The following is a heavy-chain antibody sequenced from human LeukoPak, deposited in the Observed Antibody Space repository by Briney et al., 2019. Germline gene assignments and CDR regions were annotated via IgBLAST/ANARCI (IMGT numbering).Heavy chain of an antibody. Sequence: GGSLRLSCAASGFTFSSYSMNWIRRAPGKGLEWVSSISSSTSYIYYADSVKGRFTISKDNAKNSLYLQMNSLRAEDTAVYYCARAGGSTVSHSDYWGQGTLVTVSS. J-gene: IGHJ4*02. D-gene: IGHD4-17*01. CDR1: GFTFSSYS. V-gene: IGHV3-21*01. CDR3: ARAGGSTVSHSDY. CDR2: ISSSTSYI.